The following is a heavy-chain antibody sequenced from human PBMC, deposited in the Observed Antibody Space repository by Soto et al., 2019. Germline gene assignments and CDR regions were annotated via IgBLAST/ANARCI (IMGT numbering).Heavy chain of an antibody. CDR1: GFTFSSYA. CDR3: ARDKSHQVVRAFFDY. D-gene: IGHD6-13*01. J-gene: IGHJ4*02. CDR2: ISYDGSNK. V-gene: IGHV3-30-3*01. Sequence: QVQLVESGGGVVQPGRSLRLSCAASGFTFSSYAMHWVLQAPGKGLEWVAVISYDGSNKYYADSVKGRFTISRDNSKNTLYLQLNSLRAEDRAAAYCARDKSHQVVRAFFDYWGQGTLVTVSS.